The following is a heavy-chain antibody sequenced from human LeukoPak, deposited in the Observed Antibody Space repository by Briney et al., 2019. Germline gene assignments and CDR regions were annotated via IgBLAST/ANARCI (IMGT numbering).Heavy chain of an antibody. D-gene: IGHD5-24*01. CDR1: GYTFISYG. J-gene: IGHJ4*02. Sequence: ASVKVSCKASGYTFISYGISWVRQAPGQGLEWMGWISAYNGNRDYAQKLQGRVTMTTDTSTSTAYMELRSLRSDDTAVYYCAREGRDGYNRYDNWGQGTLVTVSS. V-gene: IGHV1-18*01. CDR3: AREGRDGYNRYDN. CDR2: ISAYNGNR.